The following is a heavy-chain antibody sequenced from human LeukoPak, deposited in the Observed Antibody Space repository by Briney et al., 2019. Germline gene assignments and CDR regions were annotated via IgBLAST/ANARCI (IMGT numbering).Heavy chain of an antibody. D-gene: IGHD3-22*01. V-gene: IGHV1-46*01. CDR2: INPSGGST. J-gene: IGHJ4*02. CDR1: GYTFTSYY. Sequence: GASVKVSCKASGYTFTSYYMHWVRQAPGQGLEWMGIINPSGGSTSYAQKFQGRVTMTRDTSTSTVYMELSSLRSEDTAVYYCAGEEYYYDSSGYLYYWGQGTLVTVSS. CDR3: AGEEYYYDSSGYLYY.